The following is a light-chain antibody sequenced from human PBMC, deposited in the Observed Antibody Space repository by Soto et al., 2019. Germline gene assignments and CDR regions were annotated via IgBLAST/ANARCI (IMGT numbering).Light chain of an antibody. J-gene: IGLJ2*01. Sequence: QSALTQPASVSGSPGQSSTISCTGTSSDVGSYNLVSWYQQHPGKAPKLMIYEGSKRPSGVSNLFSGSKSGNTASLTISGRQAEDEADYYCCAYAGRSTFEVFGGGTKLTVL. V-gene: IGLV2-23*03. CDR2: EGS. CDR3: CAYAGRSTFEV. CDR1: SSDVGSYNL.